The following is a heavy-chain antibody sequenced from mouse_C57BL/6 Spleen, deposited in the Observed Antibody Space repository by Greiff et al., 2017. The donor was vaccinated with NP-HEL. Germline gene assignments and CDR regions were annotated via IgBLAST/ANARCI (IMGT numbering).Heavy chain of an antibody. CDR2: ISGGGGNT. J-gene: IGHJ4*01. Sequence: EVQGVESGGGLVKPGGSLKLSCAASGFTFSSYTMSWVRQTPEKRLEWVATISGGGGNTYYPDSVKGRFTISRDNAKNTLYLQMSSLRSEDTALYYCARGNAMDYWGQGTSVTVSS. CDR1: GFTFSSYT. V-gene: IGHV5-9*01. CDR3: ARGNAMDY.